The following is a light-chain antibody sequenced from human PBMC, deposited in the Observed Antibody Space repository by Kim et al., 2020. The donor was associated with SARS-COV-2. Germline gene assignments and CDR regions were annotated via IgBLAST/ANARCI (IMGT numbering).Light chain of an antibody. V-gene: IGLV1-40*01. J-gene: IGLJ2*01. Sequence: QSVLTQPPSVSGAPGQRVTISCSGGGSNIGAGYDVHWYQQLPGLAPKLLIYGNDNRPSRIPDRFSGSKSGTSASLAITGLHAEDEADYYCQSYDSSLSDVVFGGGTQLTVL. CDR3: QSYDSSLSDVV. CDR1: GSNIGAGYD. CDR2: GND.